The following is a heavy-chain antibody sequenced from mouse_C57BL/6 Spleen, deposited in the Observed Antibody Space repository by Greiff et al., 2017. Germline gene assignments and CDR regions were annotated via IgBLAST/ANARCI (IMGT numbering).Heavy chain of an antibody. CDR2: IYPRSGNT. D-gene: IGHD2-4*01. Sequence: QVQLQQSGAELARPGASVKLSCKASGYTFTSYGISWVKQRTGQGLEWIGEIYPRSGNTYYNEKFKGKATLTADKSSSTAYIELRSLTSEDSAVXFCAKSGYDYEGAMDYWGQGTSVTVSS. CDR3: AKSGYDYEGAMDY. J-gene: IGHJ4*01. V-gene: IGHV1-81*01. CDR1: GYTFTSYG.